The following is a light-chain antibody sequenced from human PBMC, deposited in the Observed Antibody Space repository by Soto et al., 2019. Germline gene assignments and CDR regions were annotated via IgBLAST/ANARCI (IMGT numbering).Light chain of an antibody. Sequence: EIVLTQSPGTLALSLGDGATLSCRASQTVNRNYLAWYHQKPGQPPRLLIYGVSNRATGVPDRFSGGGSGTEFTLPIVSLEPDAFGTYYCQQYIDSPRTFGQGTRVE. CDR3: QQYIDSPRT. CDR1: QTVNRNY. CDR2: GVS. J-gene: IGKJ1*01. V-gene: IGKV3-20*01.